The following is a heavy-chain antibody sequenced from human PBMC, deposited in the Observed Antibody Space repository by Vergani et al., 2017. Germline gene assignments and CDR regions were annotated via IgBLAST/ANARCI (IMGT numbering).Heavy chain of an antibody. V-gene: IGHV3-9*01. J-gene: IGHJ4*02. CDR3: AKIDSSSLKNEGHDY. Sequence: EVQLVESGGGLVQPGGSLRLSCAASGFTFSSYEMNWVRQAPGKGLEWVSGISWNSGSIGYADSVKGRFTISRDNAKNSLYLQMNSLRAEDTALYYCAKIDSSSLKNEGHDYWGQGTLVTVSS. CDR2: ISWNSGSI. D-gene: IGHD6-13*01. CDR1: GFTFSSYE.